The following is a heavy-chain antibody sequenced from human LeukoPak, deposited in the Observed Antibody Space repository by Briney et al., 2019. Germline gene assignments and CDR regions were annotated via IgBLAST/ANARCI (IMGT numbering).Heavy chain of an antibody. CDR1: GFTFSSYE. J-gene: IGHJ4*02. V-gene: IGHV3-48*03. CDR2: ISSSGSTI. CDR3: ARKEYSSSWFPLPFDY. Sequence: QPGGSLRLSCAASGFTFSSYEMNWVRQAPGKGLEWVSHISSSGSTIYYADSVKGRFTISRDNAKNSLYLQMNSLRAEDTAVYYCARKEYSSSWFPLPFDYWGQGTLVTVSS. D-gene: IGHD6-13*01.